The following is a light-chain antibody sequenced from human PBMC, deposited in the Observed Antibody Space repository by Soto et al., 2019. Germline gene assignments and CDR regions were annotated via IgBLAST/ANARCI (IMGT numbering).Light chain of an antibody. Sequence: QSALTQPASVPGSPRQSITISCTLTSSDVGDYIYVSWYQHHPGKAQKVMIYEVTIRLSGVSDRFAGSESGNTASLTISGLQAEDEADYYCCSYTSSRTYVFGTGTKV. CDR2: EVT. J-gene: IGLJ1*01. CDR3: CSYTSSRTYV. V-gene: IGLV2-14*01. CDR1: SSDVGDYIY.